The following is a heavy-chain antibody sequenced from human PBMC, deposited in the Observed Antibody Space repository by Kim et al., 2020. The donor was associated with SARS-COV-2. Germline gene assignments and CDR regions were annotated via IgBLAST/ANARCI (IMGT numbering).Heavy chain of an antibody. J-gene: IGHJ4*02. CDR3: AKGRYTGYGDLDY. CDR2: ISYDGSKK. CDR1: GFTFRRNG. V-gene: IGHV3-30*18. D-gene: IGHD5-12*01. Sequence: GGSLRLSCAGSGFTFRRNGMNWVRQAPGKGLEWVALISYDGSKKYYADSVKGRFTISRDNSKNTVYLEMNSLRVEDTAVYYCAKGRYTGYGDLDYWGQGTLVTVSS.